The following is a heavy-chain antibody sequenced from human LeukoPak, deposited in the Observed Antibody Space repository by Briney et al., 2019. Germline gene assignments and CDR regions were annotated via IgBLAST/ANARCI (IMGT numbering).Heavy chain of an antibody. D-gene: IGHD3-3*01. CDR1: GYTFTGYY. CDR3: ARGDYYDFWSGYWSLNYMDV. CDR2: IDPNSGGS. V-gene: IGHV1-2*02. J-gene: IGHJ6*03. Sequence: ASVKVSCKTSGYTFTGYYIHWVRQAPGQGLEWMGWIDPNSGGSNSAQKFQGRVTMTRDTSISTAYMELSRLRSDDTAVYYCARGDYYDFWSGYWSLNYMDVWGKGTTVTVSS.